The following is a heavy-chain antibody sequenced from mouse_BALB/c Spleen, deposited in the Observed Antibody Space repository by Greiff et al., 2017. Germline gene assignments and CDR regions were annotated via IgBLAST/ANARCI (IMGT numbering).Heavy chain of an antibody. D-gene: IGHD2-2*01. CDR2: IWGDGST. V-gene: IGHV2-3*01. CDR3: AKRRFGYDEEDYAMDY. J-gene: IGHJ4*01. CDR1: GFSLTSYG. Sequence: VKVEESGPGLVAPSQSLSITCTVSGFSLTSYGVSWVRQPPGKGLEWLGVIWGDGSTNYHSALISRLSISKDNSKSQVFLKLNSLQTDDTATYYCAKRRFGYDEEDYAMDYWGQGTSVTVSS.